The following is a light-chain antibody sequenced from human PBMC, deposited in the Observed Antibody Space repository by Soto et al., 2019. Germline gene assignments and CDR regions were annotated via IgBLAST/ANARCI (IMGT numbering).Light chain of an antibody. CDR1: QSVTRN. CDR3: QQYNDWPPIT. CDR2: HAS. V-gene: IGKV3-15*01. Sequence: EIVLTQSPVILSVSPGESATLSCRASQSVTRNLAWYQQIPVQAPRLLVYHASVRATGIPARFSGSGSGTEFSLTISNLQSEDFAVYFCQQYNDWPPITFGQGTRLEIK. J-gene: IGKJ5*01.